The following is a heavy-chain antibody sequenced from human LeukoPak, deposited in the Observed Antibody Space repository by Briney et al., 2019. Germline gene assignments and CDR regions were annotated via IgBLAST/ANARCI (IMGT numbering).Heavy chain of an antibody. J-gene: IGHJ4*02. D-gene: IGHD3-10*01. V-gene: IGHV4-61*02. CDR1: GGSINSGGYY. CDR2: IYTGGST. CDR3: ARERSGSYDEHFDY. Sequence: SQTLSLTCTVSGGSINSGGYYWSWIRQPAGKGLEWIGRIYTGGSTDYNPSLKSRVTISFDTSKNQFSLRLSSVTAADTAVYYCARERSGSYDEHFDYWGQGTLVTVSS.